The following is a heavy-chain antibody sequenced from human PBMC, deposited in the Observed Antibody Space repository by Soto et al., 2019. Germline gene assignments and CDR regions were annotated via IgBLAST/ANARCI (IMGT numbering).Heavy chain of an antibody. Sequence: SETLSLTCTVSGGSICSYYWSWIRQPPGKGLEWIGYIYYSGSTNYNPSLKSRVTISVDTSKNQFSLKLSSVTAADTAVYYCANRYFDWLGPGWFDPWGQGTLVTVSS. CDR3: ANRYFDWLGPGWFDP. CDR2: IYYSGST. D-gene: IGHD3-9*01. CDR1: GGSICSYY. V-gene: IGHV4-59*01. J-gene: IGHJ5*02.